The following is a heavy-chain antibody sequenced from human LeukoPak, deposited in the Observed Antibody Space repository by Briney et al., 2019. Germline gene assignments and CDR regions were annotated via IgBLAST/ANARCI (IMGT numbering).Heavy chain of an antibody. V-gene: IGHV6-1*01. CDR2: TYYRSKWFS. CDR1: GDSVSSNSAA. Sequence: SRTLSLTCAISGDSVSSNSAAWNWIRQSPSRGPEWLGRTYYRSKWFSDYAVSVKSRITINPDTSKNQFSLQLNSVTPEDTAVYYCARGGYYGSGSYSFDYWGPGTLVTVSS. J-gene: IGHJ4*02. CDR3: ARGGYYGSGSYSFDY. D-gene: IGHD3-10*01.